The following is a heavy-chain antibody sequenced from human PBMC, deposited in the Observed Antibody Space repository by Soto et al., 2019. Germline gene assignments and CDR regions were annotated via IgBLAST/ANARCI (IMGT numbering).Heavy chain of an antibody. CDR1: GYSFSNYG. V-gene: IGHV1-18*01. CDR3: ARGGVGYCSGGTCPHNWFDP. J-gene: IGHJ5*02. CDR2: VSPYNGNT. D-gene: IGHD2-15*01. Sequence: QVQLVQSGAEVKEPGASVKVSCKASGYSFSNYGITWVRQAPGQGLEWMGWVSPYNGNTNYAQKLQGRVTMTTVTSTTTAYMELRSLRSDDTGVYYCARGGVGYCSGGTCPHNWFDPWGQGSLVSVSS.